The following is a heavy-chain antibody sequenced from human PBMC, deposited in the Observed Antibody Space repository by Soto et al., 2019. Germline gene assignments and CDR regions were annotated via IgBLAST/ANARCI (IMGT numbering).Heavy chain of an antibody. CDR3: AKWTYYFYGLDV. CDR1: GFTFNNYA. V-gene: IGHV3-7*03. CDR2: IKQDGSQR. D-gene: IGHD1-26*01. J-gene: IGHJ6*02. Sequence: GGSLRLSCAASGFTFNNYAMSWVRQAPGKGLEWVANIKQDGSQRHYVDSVKGRFTVSRDNARNSLYLQMDSLRAEDTAVYYCAKWTYYFYGLDVWGQGTTVTVSS.